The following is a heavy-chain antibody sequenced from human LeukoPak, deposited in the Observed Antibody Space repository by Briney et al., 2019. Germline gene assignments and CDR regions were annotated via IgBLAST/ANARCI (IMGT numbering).Heavy chain of an antibody. V-gene: IGHV1-2*02. Sequence: ASVKVSCTASGYTFTCYYMHWVRLAPGQGLEWMGWINPNSGGTNYAQKFQGRVTMTRDTSISTAYMELSRLRSDDTAVYYCARDTGVEWIQLWFDYWGQGTLVTVSS. CDR3: ARDTGVEWIQLWFDY. CDR2: INPNSGGT. D-gene: IGHD5-18*01. CDR1: GYTFTCYY. J-gene: IGHJ4*02.